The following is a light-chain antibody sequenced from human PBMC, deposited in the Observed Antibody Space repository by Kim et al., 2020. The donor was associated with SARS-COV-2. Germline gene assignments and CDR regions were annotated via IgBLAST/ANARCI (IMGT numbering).Light chain of an antibody. V-gene: IGKV1-16*01. CDR3: QQYYSHPRT. CDR2: AIS. J-gene: IGKJ1*01. Sequence: ASVGDRVTITWRASQGISHYLAWFQQKPGKAPKSLIYAISNLQSGVPSRFRGSGAGTDFSHTISSLQPEDFAIYYCQQYYSHPRTFGQGTKVDIK. CDR1: QGISHY.